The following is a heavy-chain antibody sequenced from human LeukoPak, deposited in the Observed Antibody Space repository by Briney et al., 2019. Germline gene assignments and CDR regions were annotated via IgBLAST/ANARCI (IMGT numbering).Heavy chain of an antibody. D-gene: IGHD5-24*01. Sequence: GGSLRLSCVASGFPFSSYWMTWVRRAPGKGLEWVANIKQDGSKKSYVDSVKGRFTISRDNAKNSLYLQMNSLRAEDTAIYYCTRVGYIDEGIDYWGQGTLVTVSS. CDR1: GFPFSSYW. CDR2: IKQDGSKK. V-gene: IGHV3-7*04. CDR3: TRVGYIDEGIDY. J-gene: IGHJ4*02.